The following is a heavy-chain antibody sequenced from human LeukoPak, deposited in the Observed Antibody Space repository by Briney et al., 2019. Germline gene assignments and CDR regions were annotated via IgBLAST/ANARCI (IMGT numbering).Heavy chain of an antibody. D-gene: IGHD2-2*01. CDR2: IYPGDSDT. V-gene: IGHV5-51*01. CDR1: GYSFTSYW. J-gene: IGHJ4*02. Sequence: GESLQISCQGSGYSFTSYWIGWVRQMPGKGLEWMGIIYPGDSDTRYSPSFQGQVTISADKSISTAYLQWSSLKASDTAMYYCARLRYCSSTSCYYFDYWGQGTLVTAYS. CDR3: ARLRYCSSTSCYYFDY.